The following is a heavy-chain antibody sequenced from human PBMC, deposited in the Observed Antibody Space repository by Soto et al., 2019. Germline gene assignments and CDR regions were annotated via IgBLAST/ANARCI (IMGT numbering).Heavy chain of an antibody. Sequence: QVQLVQSGAEVKKPGASVKVSCKASGYTFTSYYMHWVRQAPGQGLEWMGIINPSGGSTSYAQKFQGRVTMTRDTSTSTVYMELSSLRSEDTAVYYCARVGYYYDSSGYYEFDYWGQGTLVTVSS. V-gene: IGHV1-46*01. CDR3: ARVGYYYDSSGYYEFDY. J-gene: IGHJ4*02. CDR1: GYTFTSYY. D-gene: IGHD3-22*01. CDR2: INPSGGST.